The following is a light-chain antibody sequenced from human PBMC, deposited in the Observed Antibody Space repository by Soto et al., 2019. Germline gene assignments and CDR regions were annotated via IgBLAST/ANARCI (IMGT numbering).Light chain of an antibody. CDR1: QTIGSTS. J-gene: IGKJ4*01. V-gene: IGKV3D-20*02. CDR2: GAS. Sequence: VLTQSPGTLSLSLGERATLSCRTSQTIGSTSLAWYQQKPGQAPRLLIYGASTRATGIPDRFSGSESGTDFTLTISSLEPEDFAVYYCQQRSNWPLLTFGGGTKVDVK. CDR3: QQRSNWPLLT.